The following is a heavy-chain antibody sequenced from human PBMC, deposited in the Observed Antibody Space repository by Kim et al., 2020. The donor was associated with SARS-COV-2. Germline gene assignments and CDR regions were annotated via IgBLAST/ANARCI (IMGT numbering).Heavy chain of an antibody. Sequence: SETLSLTCTVSGGSISSYYWSWIRQPPGKGLEWIGYIYYSGSTNYNPSLKSRVTISVDTSKNQFSLKLSSVTAADTAVYYCARGGGYDFWSGSRGVDYWGQGTLVTVSS. V-gene: IGHV4-59*01. D-gene: IGHD3-3*01. J-gene: IGHJ4*02. CDR1: GGSISSYY. CDR2: IYYSGST. CDR3: ARGGGYDFWSGSRGVDY.